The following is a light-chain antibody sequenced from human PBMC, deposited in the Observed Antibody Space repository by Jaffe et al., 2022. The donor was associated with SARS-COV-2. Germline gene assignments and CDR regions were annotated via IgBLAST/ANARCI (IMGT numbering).Light chain of an antibody. CDR1: QSITRY. CDR3: QQSYSTPIT. J-gene: IGKJ5*01. CDR2: AAS. Sequence: DIQMTQSPSSLSASVGDRVSLTCRASQSITRYLNWYQHKAGKAPKLLIYAASSLQGGDSSRFSGSGSGTDFTLTISSLQPEDSATYYCQQSYSTPITFGQGTRLEIK. V-gene: IGKV1-39*01.